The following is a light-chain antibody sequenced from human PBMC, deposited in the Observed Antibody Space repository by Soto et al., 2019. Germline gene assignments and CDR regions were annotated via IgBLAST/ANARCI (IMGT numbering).Light chain of an antibody. V-gene: IGKV3-15*01. Sequence: EIVMTQSPATLSVSPGERATLSCRASQSVSSNLAWYQQKPGQAPRLLIYSASYRASDIPARFSGSGSGTEFTLTISSLQSEDLAVYYCQQYNDWPRTFGQGTKVDIK. CDR3: QQYNDWPRT. CDR1: QSVSSN. J-gene: IGKJ1*01. CDR2: SAS.